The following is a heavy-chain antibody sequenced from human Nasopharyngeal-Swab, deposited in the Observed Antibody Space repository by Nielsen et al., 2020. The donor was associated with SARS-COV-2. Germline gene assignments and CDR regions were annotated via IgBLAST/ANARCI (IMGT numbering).Heavy chain of an antibody. CDR3: ARDSRWFGELFKTGMDV. J-gene: IGHJ6*04. D-gene: IGHD3-10*01. V-gene: IGHV3-30*04. Sequence: LSLTCAASGFTFSSYAMHWVRQAPGKGLEWVAVISYDGSNKYYADSVKGRFTISRDNSKNTLYLQMNSLRAEDTAVYYCARDSRWFGELFKTGMDVWGKGTTVTVSS. CDR1: GFTFSSYA. CDR2: ISYDGSNK.